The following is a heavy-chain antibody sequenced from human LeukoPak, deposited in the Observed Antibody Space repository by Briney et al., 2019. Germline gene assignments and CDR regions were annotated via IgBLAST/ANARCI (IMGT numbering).Heavy chain of an antibody. Sequence: ASVKVCCKASGYTFTSYGISWVRQAPGQGLEWMGWINPKSGGTNYAQKFQGRVTMTRDTSISTAYMELSRLRSDDTAVYYCARSNYDYVWGSYRPYREDYFDYWGQGTLVTVSS. V-gene: IGHV1-2*02. CDR1: GYTFTSYG. J-gene: IGHJ4*02. CDR2: INPKSGGT. CDR3: ARSNYDYVWGSYRPYREDYFDY. D-gene: IGHD3-16*02.